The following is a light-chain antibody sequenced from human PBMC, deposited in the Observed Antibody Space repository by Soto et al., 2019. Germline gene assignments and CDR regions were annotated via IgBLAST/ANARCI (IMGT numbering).Light chain of an antibody. CDR3: QQYNTYLYT. V-gene: IGKV1-5*03. Sequence: DIQLTQSRSTLSASVGDRVTVTCRGSQSINRWLAWYQQKPGKAPKLLITEASRLQSGVPSRFSGSGSGTEFTLTISSLQPDDFAFYYCQQYNTYLYTFGQGTKLEI. J-gene: IGKJ2*01. CDR2: EAS. CDR1: QSINRW.